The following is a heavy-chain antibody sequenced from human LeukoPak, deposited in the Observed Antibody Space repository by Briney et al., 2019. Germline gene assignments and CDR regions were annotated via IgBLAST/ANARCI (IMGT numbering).Heavy chain of an antibody. Sequence: SETLSLTCAVYGGSFSGYYWSWVRQPPGKGLEWIGEINHSGSTNYNPSPKSRVTISVDTSKNQFSLKLSSVTAADTAVYYCARVRYDFWSGYYGPFDYWGQGTLVTVSS. V-gene: IGHV4-34*01. CDR1: GGSFSGYY. CDR3: ARVRYDFWSGYYGPFDY. J-gene: IGHJ4*02. D-gene: IGHD3-3*01. CDR2: INHSGST.